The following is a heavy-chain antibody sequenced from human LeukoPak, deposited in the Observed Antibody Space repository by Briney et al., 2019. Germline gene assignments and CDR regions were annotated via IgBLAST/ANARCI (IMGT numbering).Heavy chain of an antibody. D-gene: IGHD6-6*01. Sequence: GASVKVSCKASGYTFTGYYMHWVRQAPGQGLEWMGWINPNSGGTNYAQKFQGRVTMTRDTSISTAYMELSRLRSDDTAVFYCARDRGIATRPAFRGHMDVWGKGTTVTVSS. J-gene: IGHJ6*03. CDR1: GYTFTGYY. CDR2: INPNSGGT. V-gene: IGHV1-2*02. CDR3: ARDRGIATRPAFRGHMDV.